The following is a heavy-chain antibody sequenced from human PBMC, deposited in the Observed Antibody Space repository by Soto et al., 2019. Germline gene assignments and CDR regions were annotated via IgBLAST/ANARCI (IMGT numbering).Heavy chain of an antibody. J-gene: IGHJ5*02. Sequence: PSETLSLTCTVSGGSICSSSYYWGWIRQPPGKGLEWIGSIYYSGSTYYNPSLKSRVTISVDTSKNQFSLKLSSVTAADTAVYYCARQVRRLMVYASINWFDPWGQGTLVTVSS. D-gene: IGHD2-8*01. CDR2: IYYSGST. CDR1: GGSICSSSYY. CDR3: ARQVRRLMVYASINWFDP. V-gene: IGHV4-39*01.